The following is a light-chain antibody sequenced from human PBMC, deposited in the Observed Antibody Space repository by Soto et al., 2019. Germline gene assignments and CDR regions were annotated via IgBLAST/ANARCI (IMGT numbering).Light chain of an antibody. V-gene: IGKV3-15*01. Sequence: EIVMTQSPATLSVSPGERATLSCRASQSINNNLAWYQQKRGQGPRLLIYGASSRATGTTARFSGSGSVTGFTLTISSLQSEDFAISYCQQYNDWPLTFGGGTKVEIK. CDR2: GAS. CDR3: QQYNDWPLT. CDR1: QSINNN. J-gene: IGKJ4*01.